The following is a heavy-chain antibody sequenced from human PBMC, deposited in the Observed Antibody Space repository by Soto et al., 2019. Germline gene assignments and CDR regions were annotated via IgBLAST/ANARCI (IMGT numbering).Heavy chain of an antibody. D-gene: IGHD6-6*01. J-gene: IGHJ4*02. Sequence: PSETLSLTCTVSGGSISSSSYYWGWIRQPPGKGLEWIGSIYYSGSTYYNPSLKSRVTISVDTSKNQFSLKLSSVTAADTAVYYCARERQSIAARLYYFDYWGQGTLVTVSS. V-gene: IGHV4-39*02. CDR3: ARERQSIAARLYYFDY. CDR2: IYYSGST. CDR1: GGSISSSSYY.